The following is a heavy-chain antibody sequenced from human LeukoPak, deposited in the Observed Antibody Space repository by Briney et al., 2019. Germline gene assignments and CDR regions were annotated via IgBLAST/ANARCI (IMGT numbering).Heavy chain of an antibody. CDR2: ISSSSITI. CDR3: ARGYSYGRPHFDS. Sequence: GGSLRLSCAASGFTFSAYSMNWVRQAPGKGPEWVSYISSSSITIDYADSVKGRFTISRDNAKNSLYLQMNSLRAEDTAVYYCARGYSYGRPHFDSWGQGTLVSVSS. D-gene: IGHD5-18*01. J-gene: IGHJ4*02. V-gene: IGHV3-48*01. CDR1: GFTFSAYS.